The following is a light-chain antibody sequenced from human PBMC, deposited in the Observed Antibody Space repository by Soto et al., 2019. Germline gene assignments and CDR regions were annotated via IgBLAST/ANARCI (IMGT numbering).Light chain of an antibody. V-gene: IGKV1-9*01. CDR2: AAS. CDR3: QQLNSYTIT. Sequence: IQLTQSPSSLSASVGDRVTITCRASQGIRSYLAWYQQQPGKAPKLXIYAASTLQSGVPSRFSGSGSGTDFTLTISSLQPEDFATYYCQQLNSYTITFGQGTRLEIK. CDR1: QGIRSY. J-gene: IGKJ5*01.